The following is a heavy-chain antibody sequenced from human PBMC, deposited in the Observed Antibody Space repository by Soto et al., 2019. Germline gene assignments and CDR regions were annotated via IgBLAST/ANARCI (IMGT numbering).Heavy chain of an antibody. J-gene: IGHJ4*02. CDR1: GYTFTSYG. D-gene: IGHD3-9*01. V-gene: IGHV1-3*04. CDR3: ASAMPTAGYIYLDQ. CDR2: INTGSSNT. Sequence: QVDLVQSGAEVKEPGASVRISCEASGYTFTSYGIHWVRQAPGQRLEGMGWINTGSSNTRYSPEFQDRVTITRDTSASTAYMELNSLRSEDTAVYYCASAMPTAGYIYLDQWGQGTLVTVSS.